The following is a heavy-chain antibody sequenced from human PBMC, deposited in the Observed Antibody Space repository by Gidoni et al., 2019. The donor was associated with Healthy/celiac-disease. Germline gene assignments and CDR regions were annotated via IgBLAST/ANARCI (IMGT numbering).Heavy chain of an antibody. Sequence: QLQLQESGPGLVKHSETLSLTCTGHGGSISSSSYYWGWLRQPPGQGLECIGSIDSSGSTYYNPSLKSRVTISVDTAKNQVSLKLSSVTAADTAVYYWARRRANWFDPWGQGTLVTVSS. V-gene: IGHV4-39*01. J-gene: IGHJ5*02. CDR3: ARRRANWFDP. CDR1: GGSISSSSYY. CDR2: IDSSGST.